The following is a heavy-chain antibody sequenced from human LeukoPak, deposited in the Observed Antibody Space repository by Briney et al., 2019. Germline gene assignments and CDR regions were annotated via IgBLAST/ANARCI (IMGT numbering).Heavy chain of an antibody. CDR1: GFTFSSYA. CDR2: ISGSGGST. V-gene: IGHV3-23*01. J-gene: IGHJ4*02. Sequence: GGSLRLSCAASGFTFSSYAMSWVRQAPGKGLEWVSAISGSGGSTYYADSVKGRFTISRDNSKNTLYLQMNSLRAEDAAVYYCAKVGVVVPNISGYWGQGTLVTVSS. CDR3: AKVGVVVPNISGY. D-gene: IGHD2-2*01.